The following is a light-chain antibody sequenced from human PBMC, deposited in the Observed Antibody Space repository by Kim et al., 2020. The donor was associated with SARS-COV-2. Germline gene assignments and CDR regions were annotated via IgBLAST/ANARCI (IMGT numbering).Light chain of an antibody. J-gene: IGLJ1*01. CDR3: QSYDNSLSGYV. Sequence: QGVTISGTGSISNIGAGYDVHWYQQLPATAPKLLIYGNSNRPSGVPDRFSGSKSDTSASLAITGLQAEDEADYYCQSYDNSLSGYVFGSGTKVTVL. V-gene: IGLV1-40*01. CDR2: GNS. CDR1: ISNIGAGYD.